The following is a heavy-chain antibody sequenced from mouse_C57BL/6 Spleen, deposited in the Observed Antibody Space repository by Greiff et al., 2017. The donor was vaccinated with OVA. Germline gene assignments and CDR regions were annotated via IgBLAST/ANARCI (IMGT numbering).Heavy chain of an antibody. D-gene: IGHD4-1*01. Sequence: VKLQQSGPGLVQPSQSLSITCTVSGFSLTSYGVHWVRQSPGKGLEWLGVIWRGGSTDYNAAFMSRLSITKDNSKSQVFFKMNSLQADDTAIYYCAKNWGTGTGWYCDVWGTGTTVTVSS. V-gene: IGHV2-5*01. CDR3: AKNWGTGTGWYCDV. CDR1: GFSLTSYG. J-gene: IGHJ1*03. CDR2: IWRGGST.